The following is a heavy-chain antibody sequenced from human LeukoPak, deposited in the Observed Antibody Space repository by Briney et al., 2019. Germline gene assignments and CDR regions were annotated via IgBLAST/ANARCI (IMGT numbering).Heavy chain of an antibody. J-gene: IGHJ4*02. CDR1: GGSMNNYY. V-gene: IGHV4-59*08. CDR3: ARHPFSAPFDY. D-gene: IGHD6-19*01. Sequence: TSESLSRTCIVSGGSMNNYYWSWFRQPPGKGLEWIAYVYQTGDTRYNPSLKSRVSISLDMSKNQFSLKVSSVTATDTAVYYCARHPFSAPFDYWGQGILVTVSS. CDR2: VYQTGDT.